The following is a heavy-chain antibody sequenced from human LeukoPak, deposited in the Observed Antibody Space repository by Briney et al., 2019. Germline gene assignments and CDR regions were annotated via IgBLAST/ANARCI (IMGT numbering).Heavy chain of an antibody. J-gene: IGHJ4*02. CDR2: ISYDGSNK. Sequence: GGSLRLSCAASGFTFSSYAMHWVRQAPGKGLEWVAVISYDGSNKYYADSVKGRFTISRDNSKNTLYLQMNSLRAEDTAVYYCARGGVAAAIQRGEGSFDYWGQGTLVTVSS. CDR3: ARGGVAAAIQRGEGSFDY. D-gene: IGHD2-2*02. V-gene: IGHV3-30-3*01. CDR1: GFTFSSYA.